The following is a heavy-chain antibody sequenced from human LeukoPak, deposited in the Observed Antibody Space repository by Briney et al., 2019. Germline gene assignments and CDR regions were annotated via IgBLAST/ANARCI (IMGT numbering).Heavy chain of an antibody. J-gene: IGHJ3*02. CDR2: IYTSGST. D-gene: IGHD2-21*02. V-gene: IGHV4-4*07. Sequence: PSETLSLTCTGSGGSISSYYWSWIRQPAGKGLEWIRRIYTSGSTNYNPSLKSRVTMSVDTYEHQFSLKLRSVTAADTAVYDCARGLDCGGDCPDAFYIWRQGRMDTVSS. CDR1: GGSISSYY. CDR3: ARGLDCGGDCPDAFYI.